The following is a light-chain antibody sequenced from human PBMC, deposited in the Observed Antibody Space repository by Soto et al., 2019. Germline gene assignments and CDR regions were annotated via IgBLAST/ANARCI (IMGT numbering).Light chain of an antibody. J-gene: IGKJ4*01. CDR2: DAS. Sequence: EIVLTQSPATLSLSPGERATLSCRAPQSVSTFLAWYQQKPGQAPRLLIYDASKRATGIPTRFSGSGSGTDFTLTISSLEPEDFAVYYCQHRINWPLTFGGGTKVEIK. CDR3: QHRINWPLT. V-gene: IGKV3-11*01. CDR1: QSVSTF.